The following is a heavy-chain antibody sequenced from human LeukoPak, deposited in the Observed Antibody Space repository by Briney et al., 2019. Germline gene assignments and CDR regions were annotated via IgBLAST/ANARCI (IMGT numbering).Heavy chain of an antibody. V-gene: IGHV1-18*01. J-gene: IGHJ5*02. CDR2: ISVYNGNT. CDR1: GYTFTSYG. CDR3: AREEYYYGSGSPYWFDP. Sequence: ASVNVSRKASGYTFTSYGISWVRQAAGQGLEGLGWISVYNGNTNYAQKLQGRVTMTTDTSTSTAYMELRSLRSDDTAVYYCAREEYYYGSGSPYWFDPWGQGTLVTVSS. D-gene: IGHD3-10*01.